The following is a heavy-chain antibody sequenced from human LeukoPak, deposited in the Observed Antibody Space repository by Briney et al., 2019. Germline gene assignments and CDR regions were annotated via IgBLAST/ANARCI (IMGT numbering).Heavy chain of an antibody. D-gene: IGHD1-1*01. CDR1: GYIITSYW. J-gene: IGHJ3*02. CDR2: IDAHDSHT. CDR3: ARKLQLDAFHI. Sequence: AESLMISCKGSGYIITSYWIGWVRHLPRKGLELMGIIDAHDSHTRYSPSFQGQVTISADKSISTAYLQWSRLKASDTAMYFCARKLQLDAFHIWGQGTMVTVSS. V-gene: IGHV5-51*01.